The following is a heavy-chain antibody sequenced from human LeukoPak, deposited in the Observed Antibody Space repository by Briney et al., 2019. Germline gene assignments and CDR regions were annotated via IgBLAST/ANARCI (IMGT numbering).Heavy chain of an antibody. CDR3: ARELYNHYDSSGYPDDY. CDR1: GFTFSSYS. D-gene: IGHD3-22*01. J-gene: IGHJ4*02. CDR2: ISSSSSYI. V-gene: IGHV3-21*01. Sequence: GGSLRLSCAASGFTFSSYSMNWVRQAPGKGLEWVSSISSSSSYIYYADSVKGRFTISRDNAENSLCLQMNSLRAEDTAVYYCARELYNHYDSSGYPDDYWGQVTLVTVSS.